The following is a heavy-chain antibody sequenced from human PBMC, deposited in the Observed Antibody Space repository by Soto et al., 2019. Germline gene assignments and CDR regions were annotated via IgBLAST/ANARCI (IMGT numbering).Heavy chain of an antibody. Sequence: SSVKVSCKASGGPFSSYAMSWVRQAPGQGLEWMGGIIPIFGTANYAQKFQGRVTITADESTSTAYMELSSLRSEDTAVYYCARDGRDGYNYDYYGMDVWGQGTTVTVSS. V-gene: IGHV1-69*13. D-gene: IGHD5-12*01. CDR3: ARDGRDGYNYDYYGMDV. CDR1: GGPFSSYA. J-gene: IGHJ6*02. CDR2: IIPIFGTA.